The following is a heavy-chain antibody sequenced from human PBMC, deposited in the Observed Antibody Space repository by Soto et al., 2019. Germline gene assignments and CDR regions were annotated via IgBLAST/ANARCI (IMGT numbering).Heavy chain of an antibody. CDR2: ITGSGGKT. J-gene: IGHJ6*02. CDR3: AKRGNHYDGSGYSPPRGTNYYCYYAMDV. Sequence: PGGSLRLSCAASGFSFSGYAMSWVRQAPGKGLDWVSTITGSGGKTYYAGSVKGRLTISRDNSENTLYLQMNSLRAEDTAVYYCAKRGNHYDGSGYSPPRGTNYYCYYAMDVWGQGTTVTVSS. CDR1: GFSFSGYA. D-gene: IGHD3-22*01. V-gene: IGHV3-23*01.